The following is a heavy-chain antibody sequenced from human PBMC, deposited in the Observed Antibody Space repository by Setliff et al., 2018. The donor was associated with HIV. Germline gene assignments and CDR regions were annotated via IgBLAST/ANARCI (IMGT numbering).Heavy chain of an antibody. D-gene: IGHD3-10*02. J-gene: IGHJ5*02. CDR1: GYTFIGHY. CDR3: ARDMFEIWERSLAKGDEFDP. Sequence: ASVKVSCKASGYTFIGHYIHWVRQAPGQGLEWMGWINPNSGDTKYAQKFQDRVSLTRDTSLSTAYMELSSLSSDDTAIYYCARDMFEIWERSLAKGDEFDPWGQGSLVTVSS. CDR2: INPNSGDT. V-gene: IGHV1-2*02.